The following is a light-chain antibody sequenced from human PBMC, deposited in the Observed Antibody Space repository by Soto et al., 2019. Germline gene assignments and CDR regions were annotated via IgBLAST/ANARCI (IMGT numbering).Light chain of an antibody. J-gene: IGKJ5*01. Sequence: EIVLTQSPATLSLSPGERATLSCRASQDINTYLAWHQQKPGQAPRLLIYDASNRAKGIPARFSGSGPGTDFTLTISSLEPEDFAVYYCQQRSNWPITFGQGTRLEIK. V-gene: IGKV3D-11*01. CDR1: QDINTY. CDR2: DAS. CDR3: QQRSNWPIT.